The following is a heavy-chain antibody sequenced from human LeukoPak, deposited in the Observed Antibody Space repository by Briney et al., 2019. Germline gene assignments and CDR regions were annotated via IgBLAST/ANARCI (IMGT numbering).Heavy chain of an antibody. V-gene: IGHV3-33*06. CDR2: IWYDGSNK. CDR3: AKVGGYYYDTDYAFDI. CDR1: GFTFSSYG. Sequence: PGRSLRLSCAASGFTFSSYGMHWVRQAPGKGLEWVAVIWYDGSNKYYADSVKGRFTISRDNSKNTLYLQMNSLRAEDTAVYYCAKVGGYYYDTDYAFDIWGQGTMVTVSS. J-gene: IGHJ3*02. D-gene: IGHD3-22*01.